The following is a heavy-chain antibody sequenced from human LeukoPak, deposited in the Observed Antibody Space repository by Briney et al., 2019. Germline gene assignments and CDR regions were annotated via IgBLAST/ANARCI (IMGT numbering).Heavy chain of an antibody. D-gene: IGHD6-19*01. CDR3: ARHGYSSGWYGPTPFDP. CDR2: IIPIFGTA. Sequence: SVKVSCKASGGTFSSYAISWVRQAPGQGLEWMGGIIPIFGTANYARKFQGRVTITADKSTSTAYMELSSLRSEDTAVYYCARHGYSSGWYGPTPFDPWGQGTLVTVSS. CDR1: GGTFSSYA. J-gene: IGHJ5*02. V-gene: IGHV1-69*06.